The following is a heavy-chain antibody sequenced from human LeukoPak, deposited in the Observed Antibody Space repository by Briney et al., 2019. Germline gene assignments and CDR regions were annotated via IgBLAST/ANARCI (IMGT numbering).Heavy chain of an antibody. J-gene: IGHJ4*02. CDR3: AREIYYDSSAYDY. Sequence: SETLSLTCTVSGDSISDSDYYWGWIRQPPGKGLEWIGSIYYTGSTYYNPSLKSRVIMSVDTSKNQFSLKLSSLTAADTAIYYCAREIYYDSSAYDYWGQGTLVTVSS. CDR2: IYYTGST. D-gene: IGHD3-22*01. V-gene: IGHV4-39*07. CDR1: GDSISDSDYY.